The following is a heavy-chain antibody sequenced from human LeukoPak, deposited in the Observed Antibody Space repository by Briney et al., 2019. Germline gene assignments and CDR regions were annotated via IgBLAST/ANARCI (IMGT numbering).Heavy chain of an antibody. CDR3: AKDHPNYSSGWFYDY. J-gene: IGHJ4*02. D-gene: IGHD6-19*01. Sequence: GGSLRLSCAASGFTFSSYGMHWVRQAPGKGLEWVAFIRYDGSNKCYADSVKGRFTISRDNSKNTLYLQMNSLRAEDTAVYYCAKDHPNYSSGWFYDYWGQGTLVTVSS. CDR1: GFTFSSYG. V-gene: IGHV3-30*02. CDR2: IRYDGSNK.